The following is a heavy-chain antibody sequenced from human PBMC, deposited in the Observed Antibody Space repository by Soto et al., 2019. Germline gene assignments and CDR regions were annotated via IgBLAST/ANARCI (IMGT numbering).Heavy chain of an antibody. D-gene: IGHD6-19*01. J-gene: IGHJ6*02. CDR3: ARGGSSGWDSGSYYGMDV. V-gene: IGHV6-1*01. CDR1: GDSVSSNSAA. CDR2: TYYRSKWYN. Sequence: SQTLSLTCAISGDSVSSNSAAWNWIRQSPSRGLEWLGRTYYRSKWYNDYAVSVKSRITINPDTSKNQFSLQLNSVTPEDTAVYYCARGGSSGWDSGSYYGMDVWGQGTTVTVSS.